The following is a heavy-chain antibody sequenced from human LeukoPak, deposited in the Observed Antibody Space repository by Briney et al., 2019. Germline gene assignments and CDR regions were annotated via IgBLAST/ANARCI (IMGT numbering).Heavy chain of an antibody. CDR3: ARVTYYDFWGGYSGDYYYYMDV. D-gene: IGHD3-3*01. CDR2: ISSSSSYI. Sequence: GGSLRLSCAASGFTFSSYSMNWVRQAPGKGLEWVSSISSSSSYIYYADSVKGRFTISRDNAKNSLYLQMNSLRAEDTAVYYCARVTYYDFWGGYSGDYYYYMDVWGKGTTVTVSS. J-gene: IGHJ6*03. CDR1: GFTFSSYS. V-gene: IGHV3-21*01.